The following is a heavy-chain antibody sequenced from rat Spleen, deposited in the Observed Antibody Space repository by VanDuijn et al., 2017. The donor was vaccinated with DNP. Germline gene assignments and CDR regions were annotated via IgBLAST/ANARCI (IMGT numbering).Heavy chain of an antibody. CDR3: ARGAY. V-gene: IGHV2-32*01. J-gene: IGHJ2*01. Sequence: QVQLKESGPGLVQPSQTLSLTCTVSGFSLTSSHVHWVRQPPGKGLEWMGLMWRDGDTSYNSALKSRLSISRDTSKSQVFLKMNSLQTEDTATYYCARGAYWGHGVMVTVSS. CDR1: GFSLTSSH. CDR2: MWRDGDT.